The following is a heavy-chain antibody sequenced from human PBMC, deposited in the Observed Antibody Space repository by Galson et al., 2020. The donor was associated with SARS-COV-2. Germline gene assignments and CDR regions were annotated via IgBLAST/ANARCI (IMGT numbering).Heavy chain of an antibody. CDR2: IYTSGST. CDR3: ARVKVGAYSAFDY. V-gene: IGHV4-61*02. Sequence: SETLSLTCTVSGGSISSGSYYWSWIRQPAGKGLEWIGRIYTSGSTNYNPSLKSRVTISVDTSKNQFSLKLSSVTAADTAVYYCARVKVGAYSAFDYWGQGTLVTVSS. D-gene: IGHD1-26*01. J-gene: IGHJ4*02. CDR1: GGSISSGSYY.